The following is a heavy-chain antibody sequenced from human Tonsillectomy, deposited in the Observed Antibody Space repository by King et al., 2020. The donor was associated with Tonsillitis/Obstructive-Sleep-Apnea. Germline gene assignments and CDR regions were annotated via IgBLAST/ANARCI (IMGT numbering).Heavy chain of an antibody. D-gene: IGHD3-22*01. Sequence: VQLVESGGGLVKPGGSLRLSCAASGFTFSSYSMNWVRQAPGKGLDWFSFISSSSRYIFYADSVKGRFTISRENAKNALYLQMNSLRAEDTAVYYCARDASYYYDSSGYYGLDAFDIWGQGTMVTVSS. J-gene: IGHJ3*02. CDR1: GFTFSSYS. CDR3: ARDASYYYDSSGYYGLDAFDI. CDR2: ISSSSRYI. V-gene: IGHV3-21*01.